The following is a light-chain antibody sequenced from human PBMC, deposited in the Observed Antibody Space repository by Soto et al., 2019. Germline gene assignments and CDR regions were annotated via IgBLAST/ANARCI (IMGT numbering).Light chain of an antibody. J-gene: IGKJ1*01. CDR3: QQYGSLSWT. CDR2: GAS. CDR1: QRVSSNY. V-gene: IGKV3-20*01. Sequence: DIVLTQSPGTLSLSPGERATLSCRASQRVSSNYLAWYQQKPGQAPRLLIYGASTRATGVPDRFSGSGSGTDFTLTISRLEPEDFSVYHCQQYGSLSWTFGQGNKVEI.